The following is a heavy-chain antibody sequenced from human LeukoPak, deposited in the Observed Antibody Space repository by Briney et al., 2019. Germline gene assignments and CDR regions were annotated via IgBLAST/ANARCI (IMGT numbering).Heavy chain of an antibody. Sequence: GESLQISCKASGYSFTSYWIGWVRQMPGKGLEWMGIIYPGDSDTRYSPSFQGQVTMSADKSISTAYLQWSSLKASDTAMYYCATPYPREYCSSTTCFFNYWGQGTLVTVSS. CDR1: GYSFTSYW. CDR2: IYPGDSDT. J-gene: IGHJ4*02. D-gene: IGHD2-2*01. V-gene: IGHV5-51*01. CDR3: ATPYPREYCSSTTCFFNY.